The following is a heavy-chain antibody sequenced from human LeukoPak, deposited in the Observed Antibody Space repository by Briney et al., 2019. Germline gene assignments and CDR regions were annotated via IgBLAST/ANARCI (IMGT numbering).Heavy chain of an antibody. Sequence: GGSLRLSCAASGFTFSSYSMNWVRQAPGKGLEWVSSISSSSSYIYYADSVKGRFTISRDNAKNSLYLQMNSLRAEDTAVYYCARAMAGKVVSGNDAFDIWGQGTMVTVSS. CDR1: GFTFSSYS. CDR2: ISSSSSYI. V-gene: IGHV3-21*01. J-gene: IGHJ3*02. CDR3: ARAMAGKVVSGNDAFDI. D-gene: IGHD6-19*01.